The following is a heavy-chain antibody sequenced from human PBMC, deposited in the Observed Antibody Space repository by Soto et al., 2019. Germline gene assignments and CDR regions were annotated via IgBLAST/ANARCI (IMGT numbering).Heavy chain of an antibody. V-gene: IGHV5-51*01. CDR3: ARAAYGEYHLTH. Sequence: GESLKISCKGSGYRFTNYWIGWVRQMPGKGLEWMGIIYPGDSDTRYSPSFQGQVTISAGKSISTAYLQWSSLKASDTAIYYCARAAYGEYHLTHWGQGTLVTVSS. CDR2: IYPGDSDT. CDR1: GYRFTNYW. D-gene: IGHD4-17*01. J-gene: IGHJ4*02.